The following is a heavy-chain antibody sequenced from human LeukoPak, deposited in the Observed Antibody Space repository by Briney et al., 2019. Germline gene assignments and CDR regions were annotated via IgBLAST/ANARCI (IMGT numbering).Heavy chain of an antibody. CDR2: ISSSSSYI. D-gene: IGHD3-22*01. Sequence: PGGSLRLSCAGSGFTLSSYAMSRVRQAPGKGLEWVSSISSSSSYIYYADSVKGRFTISRDNAKNSLYLQMNSLRAEDTAVYYCARLGKISGYPTWGQGTLVTVSS. J-gene: IGHJ4*02. CDR3: ARLGKISGYPT. CDR1: GFTLSSYA. V-gene: IGHV3-21*01.